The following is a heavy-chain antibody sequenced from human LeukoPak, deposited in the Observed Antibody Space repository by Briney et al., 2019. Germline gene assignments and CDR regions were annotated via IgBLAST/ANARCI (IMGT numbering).Heavy chain of an antibody. CDR3: AKDRVRGVDYYYIMDV. CDR1: AFTFSNYA. Sequence: PAGSLRFSCAASAFTFSNYAMTWVRQTPGKGLEWVSSTSGSSGNTYYADSLMGRFTSSRDNSKNTLYLQMNSLRAEDTAVYYCAKDRVRGVDYYYIMDVWGQGTTVTVSS. J-gene: IGHJ6*02. V-gene: IGHV3-23*01. CDR2: TSGSSGNT. D-gene: IGHD3-10*01.